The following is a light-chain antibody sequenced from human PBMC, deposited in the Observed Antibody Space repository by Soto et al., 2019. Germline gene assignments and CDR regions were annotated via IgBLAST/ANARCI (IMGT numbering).Light chain of an antibody. Sequence: QSVLTQPPSVSGVPGQRVTISCTGNNSNLGAGYDVHWYQQLPGAAPKLVVFGNRNRPSGVPERFSGSKSGTSASLAITGLQAEDEADYYCQASDYSLTAFVFGGGTKLTVL. J-gene: IGLJ3*02. CDR2: GNR. V-gene: IGLV1-40*01. CDR1: NSNLGAGYD. CDR3: QASDYSLTAFV.